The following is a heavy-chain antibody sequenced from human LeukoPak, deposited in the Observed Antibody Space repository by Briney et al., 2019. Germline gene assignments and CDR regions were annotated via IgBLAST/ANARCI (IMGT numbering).Heavy chain of an antibody. CDR3: ARRVYYYDSSGYKYYFDY. CDR2: SYYSGST. V-gene: IGHV4-31*03. J-gene: IGHJ4*02. D-gene: IGHD3-22*01. Sequence: SETLSLTCTVSGGSISSGGYYWSWIRQHPGEGLEWIGYSYYSGSTYYNPSLKSRITISVDTSKNQFSLKLSSVTDADTAVYYCARRVYYYDSSGYKYYFDYWGQGTLVTVSS. CDR1: GGSISSGGYY.